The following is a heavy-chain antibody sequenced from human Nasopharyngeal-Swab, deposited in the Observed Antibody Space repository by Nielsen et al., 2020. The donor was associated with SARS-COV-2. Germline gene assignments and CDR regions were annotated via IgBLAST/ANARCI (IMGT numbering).Heavy chain of an antibody. Sequence: GGSLRLSCAASGFTFSSYGMHWVRQAPGKGLEWVAVIWYDGSNKYYADSVKGRFTISRDNSKNTLYLQMNSLRAEDTAVYYCARDSGSSGWSGAYWGHRTLVTVSS. CDR1: GFTFSSYG. CDR2: IWYDGSNK. V-gene: IGHV3-33*01. CDR3: ARDSGSSGWSGAY. J-gene: IGHJ4*01. D-gene: IGHD6-19*01.